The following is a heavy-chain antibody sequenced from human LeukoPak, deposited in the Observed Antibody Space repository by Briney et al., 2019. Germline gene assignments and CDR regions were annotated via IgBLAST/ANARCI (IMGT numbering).Heavy chain of an antibody. CDR1: GFTFSSYW. CDR3: ARDAGSIMITFGGVTDSGTPGWFDP. V-gene: IGHV3-74*01. Sequence: GGSLRLSCAASGFTFSSYWMHWVRQAPGKGLVWVSRINSDGSSTSYADSVKGRFIISRDNAKNTLYLQMNSLRAEDTAVYYCARDAGSIMITFGGVTDSGTPGWFDPWGQGTLVTVSS. J-gene: IGHJ5*02. CDR2: INSDGSST. D-gene: IGHD3-16*01.